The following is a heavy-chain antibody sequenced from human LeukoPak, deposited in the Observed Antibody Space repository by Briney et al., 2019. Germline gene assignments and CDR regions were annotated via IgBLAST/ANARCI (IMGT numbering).Heavy chain of an antibody. D-gene: IGHD2-15*01. Sequence: GGSLRLSCAASGFTFSSYAMSWVRQAPAKGLEWVSAISGSGGSTYYADSVKGRFTISRDNSKNTLYLQMNSLRAEDTAVYYCAKSVVMVVAVREFDYWGQGTLVTVSS. CDR3: AKSVVMVVAVREFDY. V-gene: IGHV3-23*01. CDR2: ISGSGGST. J-gene: IGHJ4*02. CDR1: GFTFSSYA.